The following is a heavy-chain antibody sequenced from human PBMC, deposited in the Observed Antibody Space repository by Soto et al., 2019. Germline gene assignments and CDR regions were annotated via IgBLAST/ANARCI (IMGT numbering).Heavy chain of an antibody. CDR1: GFTFSNCG. CDR2: ISDSGATK. V-gene: IGHV3-48*02. D-gene: IGHD2-15*01. CDR3: ARCSRNSCYSYGVDV. J-gene: IGHJ6*02. Sequence: GGSLRLSCAASGFTFSNCGMNWVRQTPGKGLEWVSYISDSGATKHYADSVKGRFTISRDNGKDSLYLQMNSLRDEDTAVYFCARCSRNSCYSYGVDVWGQGATVTVSS.